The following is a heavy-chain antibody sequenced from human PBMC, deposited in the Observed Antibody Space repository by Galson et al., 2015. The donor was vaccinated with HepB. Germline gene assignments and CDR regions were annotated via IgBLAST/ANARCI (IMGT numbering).Heavy chain of an antibody. J-gene: IGHJ3*02. CDR2: ISYDGSNK. CDR1: GFTFSSYA. V-gene: IGHV3-30*04. D-gene: IGHD5-12*01. Sequence: SLRLSCAASGFTFSSYAMHWVRQAPGKGLEWVAVISYDGSNKYYADSEKGRFTISRDKSKNTLDLQMNSLRAEDTAVYYCARAPDIVASDAFDIWGQGTMVTVSS. CDR3: ARAPDIVASDAFDI.